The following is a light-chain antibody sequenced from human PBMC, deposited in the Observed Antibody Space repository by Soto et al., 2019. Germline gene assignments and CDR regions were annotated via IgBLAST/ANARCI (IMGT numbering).Light chain of an antibody. CDR2: AAS. CDR1: QGISNY. V-gene: IGKV1-27*01. Sequence: DIQMTQSPSSLSASVGDRVTITCRASQGISNYLAWYQQKQGKVLKFLIYAASTLHSGFAFRFSGSGSGTDFTLTISSLQPEDVATYYYQQYNDAPWTFGPGTKVEIK. J-gene: IGKJ1*01. CDR3: QQYNDAPWT.